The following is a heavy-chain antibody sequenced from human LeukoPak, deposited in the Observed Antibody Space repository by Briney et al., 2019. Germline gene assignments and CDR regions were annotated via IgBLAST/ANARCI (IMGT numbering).Heavy chain of an antibody. D-gene: IGHD6-19*01. CDR3: ARYSPMGYSSGFDY. CDR2: ISSSSSYI. CDR1: GFTFSSYS. J-gene: IGHJ4*02. Sequence: GGSLRLSCAVSGFTFSSYSMNWVRQAPGKGLEWVSSISSSSSYIYYADSVKGRFTISRDNAKNSLYLQMNSLRAEDTAVYYCARYSPMGYSSGFDYWGQGTLVTVSS. V-gene: IGHV3-21*01.